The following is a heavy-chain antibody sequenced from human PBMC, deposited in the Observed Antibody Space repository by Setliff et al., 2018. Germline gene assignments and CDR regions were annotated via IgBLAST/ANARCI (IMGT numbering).Heavy chain of an antibody. CDR3: ARGPPVVSGSSAWYINY. Sequence: SETLSLTCAVYGGSFSGYYWSWIRQPPGKGLEWIGEINHSGSTNYNPSLKSRVTISIDTSKNQFSLNLSSVTAADTAVYFCARGPPVVSGSSAWYINYWGRGTLVTVSS. CDR2: INHSGST. J-gene: IGHJ4*02. CDR1: GGSFSGYY. V-gene: IGHV4-34*01. D-gene: IGHD6-19*01.